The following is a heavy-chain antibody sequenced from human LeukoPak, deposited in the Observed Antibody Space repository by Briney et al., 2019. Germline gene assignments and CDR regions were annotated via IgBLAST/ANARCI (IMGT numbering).Heavy chain of an antibody. CDR1: GGSISSSSYY. CDR2: IYYSGST. J-gene: IGHJ4*02. CDR3: ARVGSSGYYNY. Sequence: PSETLSLTCTVSGGSISSSSYYWGWIRQPPGKGLEWIGSIYYSGSTYYNPSLKSRVTISVDTSKNQFSLKLSSVTAADTAVYYCARVGSSGYYNYRGQGTLVTVSS. D-gene: IGHD3-22*01. V-gene: IGHV4-39*07.